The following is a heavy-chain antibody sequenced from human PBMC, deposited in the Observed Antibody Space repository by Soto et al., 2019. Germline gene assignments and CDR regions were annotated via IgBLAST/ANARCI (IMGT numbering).Heavy chain of an antibody. V-gene: IGHV1-18*04. J-gene: IGHJ6*02. Sequence: ASVKVSCKASGYTFTTYTISWVRQAPGQGLEWVGWISGNNGNTNYAQKFQGRVTMTTDTSASTAYMEVRSLRSDDTAVYFCARQKGINNYYGMDVWGQGTTVTVSS. CDR3: ARQKGINNYYGMDV. D-gene: IGHD3-10*01. CDR1: GYTFTTYT. CDR2: ISGNNGNT.